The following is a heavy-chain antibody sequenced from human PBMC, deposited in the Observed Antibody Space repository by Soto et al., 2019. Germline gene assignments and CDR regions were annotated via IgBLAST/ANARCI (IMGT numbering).Heavy chain of an antibody. V-gene: IGHV3-66*01. Sequence: PGGSLRLSCAVSGFSDSSNYMSWVRQPPGRAPEWVAIIYSDETIHYAASVKGRFTISRDNAKNTLSLQMHSLRAEDTAVYYCSRAVNYDHNGGPDGFDVWGQGTMVNVSS. CDR1: GFSDSSNY. D-gene: IGHD3-16*01. CDR3: SRAVNYDHNGGPDGFDV. J-gene: IGHJ3*01. CDR2: IYSDETI.